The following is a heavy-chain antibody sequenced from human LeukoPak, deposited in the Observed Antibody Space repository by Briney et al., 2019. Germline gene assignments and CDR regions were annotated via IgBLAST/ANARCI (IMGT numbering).Heavy chain of an antibody. Sequence: GGSLRLSWAASGFTVSSNYMNWVRQAPGKGLEWVSYISSSGSTIYYADSVKGRFTISRDNAKNSLYLQMNSLGAEDTAVYYCAELGITMIGGVWGKGTTVTISS. CDR1: GFTVSSNY. D-gene: IGHD3-10*02. V-gene: IGHV3-48*03. CDR3: AELGITMIGGV. J-gene: IGHJ6*04. CDR2: ISSSGSTI.